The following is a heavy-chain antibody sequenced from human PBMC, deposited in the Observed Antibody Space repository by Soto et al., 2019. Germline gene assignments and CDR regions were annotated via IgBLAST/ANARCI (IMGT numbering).Heavy chain of an antibody. CDR2: IYWDNDK. Sequence: QITLKESAPTLVQPTQTLTLRCTFSGFSLSPVGVGVGWIRQPPGKALEWIAVIYWDNDKRYNPSLSNRLNIYKDLSRNHVVVTMINMDPVDTGTYYCAHLTITYWGVIGLDAFDIWGQGKLVTVSS. V-gene: IGHV2-5*02. CDR1: GFSLSPVGVG. CDR3: AHLTITYWGVIGLDAFDI. J-gene: IGHJ3*02. D-gene: IGHD3-16*02.